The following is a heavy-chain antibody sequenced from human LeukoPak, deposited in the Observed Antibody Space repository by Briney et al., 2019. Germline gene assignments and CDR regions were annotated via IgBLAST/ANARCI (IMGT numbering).Heavy chain of an antibody. V-gene: IGHV5-51*01. J-gene: IGHJ3*02. CDR2: IYPGDSDT. D-gene: IGHD1-26*01. CDR1: GYSFTSYW. CDR3: ARRWVTEDAYDI. Sequence: GESLKISCKASGYSFTSYWIGWVRQMPGKGLEWMGLIYPGDSDTRYSPSFQGQVTISVDRSKSTAYVQWNTLKASDTAIYYCARRWVTEDAYDIWGQGTMVTVSS.